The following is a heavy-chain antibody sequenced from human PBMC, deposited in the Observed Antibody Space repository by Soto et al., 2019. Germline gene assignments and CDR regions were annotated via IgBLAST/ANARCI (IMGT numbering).Heavy chain of an antibody. J-gene: IGHJ4*02. V-gene: IGHV4-30-4*01. Sequence: SETLSLTCTVSGGSISSGDYYWSWIRQPPGKGLEWIGYIYYSGSTYYNPSLKSRVTISVDTSKNQFSLKLSSVTAADTAVYYCASSDTYYYDSSGYYHFDYWGPGTLLTVSS. D-gene: IGHD3-22*01. CDR2: IYYSGST. CDR3: ASSDTYYYDSSGYYHFDY. CDR1: GGSISSGDYY.